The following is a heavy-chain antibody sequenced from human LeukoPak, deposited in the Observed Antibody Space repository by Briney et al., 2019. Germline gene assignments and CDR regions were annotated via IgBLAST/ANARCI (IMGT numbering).Heavy chain of an antibody. D-gene: IGHD6-19*01. CDR1: GFTFSSYS. CDR2: ISSSSSYI. Sequence: PGGSLRLSCAASGFTFSSYSMNWVRQAPGKGLEWVSSISSSSSYIYYADSVKGRFTISRDNSKNTLYLQMNSLRAEDAAVYYCAPRSVSSGEIDPWGQGTLVTVSS. V-gene: IGHV3-21*04. J-gene: IGHJ5*02. CDR3: APRSVSSGEIDP.